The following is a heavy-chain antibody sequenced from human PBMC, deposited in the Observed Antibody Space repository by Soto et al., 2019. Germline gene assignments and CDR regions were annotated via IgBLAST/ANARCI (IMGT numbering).Heavy chain of an antibody. CDR2: INPNNGGT. V-gene: IGHV1-2*02. J-gene: IGHJ4*02. D-gene: IGHD1-1*01. CDR3: ARGSPTTTPFDY. CDR1: GYTFTDYY. Sequence: QVQLVQSGADLKKPGASVKVSCKASGYTFTDYYMHWVRQAPGQGLEWMGWINPNNGGTSYAQKFEGGVTMTRDTSISTAYMEVRRLTSDDTAVYYCARGSPTTTPFDYWGQGTLVTVSS.